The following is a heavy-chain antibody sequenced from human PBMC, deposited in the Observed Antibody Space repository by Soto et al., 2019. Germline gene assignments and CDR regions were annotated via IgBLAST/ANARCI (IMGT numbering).Heavy chain of an antibody. CDR2: IGTAGDT. Sequence: ESGGGLVQPGGSLRLSCAASGFTFSSYDMHWVRQATGKGLEWVSAIGTAGDTYYPGSVKGRFTISRENAKNSLYLQMNSLRAGDTAVYYCARGDYGDYAGMDVWGQGTTVTVSS. J-gene: IGHJ6*02. D-gene: IGHD4-17*01. CDR3: ARGDYGDYAGMDV. CDR1: GFTFSSYD. V-gene: IGHV3-13*01.